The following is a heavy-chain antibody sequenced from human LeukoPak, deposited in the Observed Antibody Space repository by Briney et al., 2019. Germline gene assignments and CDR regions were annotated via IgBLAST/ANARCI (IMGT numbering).Heavy chain of an antibody. J-gene: IGHJ6*02. CDR2: IIPIVGIT. Sequence: GASVKVSCKASGGTFSSFGINWVRQAPGQGLEWMGRIIPIVGITNYAQKFQGRVTIIADNSTRTAYMELSSLRAEDTAVYYCARVHALSHYYGMDVWGQGTTVTVSS. CDR3: ARVHALSHYYGMDV. V-gene: IGHV1-69*04. CDR1: GGTFSSFG.